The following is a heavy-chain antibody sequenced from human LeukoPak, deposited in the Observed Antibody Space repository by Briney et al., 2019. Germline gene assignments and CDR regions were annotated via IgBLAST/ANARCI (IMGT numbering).Heavy chain of an antibody. CDR2: IYYSGST. CDR3: ASSRSGSGWYMSGWFDP. Sequence: SETLSLTCTVSGGSISSYYWSWIRQPPGKGLEWIGYIYYSGSTNYNPSLKSRVTISVDTSKNQFSLKLSSVTAADTAVYYCASSRSGSGWYMSGWFDPWGQGTLVTVSS. V-gene: IGHV4-59*01. CDR1: GGSISSYY. D-gene: IGHD6-19*01. J-gene: IGHJ5*02.